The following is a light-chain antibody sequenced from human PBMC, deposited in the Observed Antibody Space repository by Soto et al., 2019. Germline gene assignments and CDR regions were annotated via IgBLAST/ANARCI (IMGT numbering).Light chain of an antibody. Sequence: EIVLTQSPGTLSLSPGESATLSCRVSQIVSSTYLAWYQQKPGQAPRLLIYSSSNRATGIPDRFSGSGSGTDFTLTISRLEPEDFAVYYCQQYGTSPFTFGHGSKLEIK. CDR3: QQYGTSPFT. J-gene: IGKJ2*01. CDR2: SSS. CDR1: QIVSSTY. V-gene: IGKV3-20*01.